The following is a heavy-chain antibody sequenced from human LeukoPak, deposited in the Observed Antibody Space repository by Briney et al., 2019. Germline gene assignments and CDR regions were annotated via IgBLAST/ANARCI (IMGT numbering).Heavy chain of an antibody. CDR3: AKWGVLRYFDWLILPDDAFDI. Sequence: PGGSLRLSCAASGFTFSSYGMSWVRQAPGKGLEWVSAISGSGGSTYYADSVKGRFTISRDNSKNTLYLQMNSLRAEDTAVYYCAKWGVLRYFDWLILPDDAFDIWGQGTMVTVSS. CDR2: ISGSGGST. D-gene: IGHD3-9*01. CDR1: GFTFSSYG. J-gene: IGHJ3*02. V-gene: IGHV3-23*01.